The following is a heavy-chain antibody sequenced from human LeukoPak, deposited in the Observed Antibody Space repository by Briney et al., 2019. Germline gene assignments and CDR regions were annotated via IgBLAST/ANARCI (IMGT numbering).Heavy chain of an antibody. CDR1: GGSISSYY. V-gene: IGHV4-59*01. Sequence: NSSETLSLTCTVSGGSISSYYWSWIRQPPGKGLEWIGYIYYSGSTNYNPSLKSRVTISVDTSKNQFSLKLSSVTAADTAVYYCARIEDYGGNSVNYWGQGTLVTVSS. CDR3: ARIEDYGGNSVNY. J-gene: IGHJ4*02. D-gene: IGHD4-23*01. CDR2: IYYSGST.